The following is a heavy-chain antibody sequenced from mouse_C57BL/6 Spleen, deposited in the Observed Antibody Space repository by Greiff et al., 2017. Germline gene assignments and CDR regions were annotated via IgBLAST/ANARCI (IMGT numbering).Heavy chain of an antibody. D-gene: IGHD1-1*01. Sequence: EVKLMESGPGLAKPSQTLSLTCSVTGYSITSDYWNWIRKFPGNKLEYMGYISYSGSTYYNPSLKSRISITRDTSKNQYYLQLNSVTTEDTATYYCARSRGDYGSYWYFDVWGTGTTVTVSS. CDR1: GYSITSDY. CDR2: ISYSGST. V-gene: IGHV3-8*01. CDR3: ARSRGDYGSYWYFDV. J-gene: IGHJ1*03.